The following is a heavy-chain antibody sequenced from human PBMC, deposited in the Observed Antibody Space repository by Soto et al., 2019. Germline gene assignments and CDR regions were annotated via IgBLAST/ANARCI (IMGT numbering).Heavy chain of an antibody. J-gene: IGHJ5*02. D-gene: IGHD1-26*01. Sequence: QVQLVQSGAEVKKPGASVKVSCRASGYTFTRYYLHWLRQAPGQGFEWIGIINPSGGSTNFAQKFQGRVTMTRDTSTSSTYMELSSLRSDDTAVYYCASDADLAGGDWFDPWGQGNLVTVSS. CDR2: INPSGGST. CDR1: GYTFTRYY. V-gene: IGHV1-46*01. CDR3: ASDADLAGGDWFDP.